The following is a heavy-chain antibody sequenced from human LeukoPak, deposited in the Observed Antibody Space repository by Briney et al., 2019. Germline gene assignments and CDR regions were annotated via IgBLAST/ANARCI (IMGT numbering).Heavy chain of an antibody. CDR3: ARLMPMVLTGQRYFYHPLDV. Sequence: SETLSLTCIVSGDSVSTKYWAWVRQPPGMPLEYVGYVQYSGAADYNTSLRSRLTISMDTSRNIFSLRLSSVTAADTAVYYCARLMPMVLTGQRYFYHPLDVWGKGTTVTVSS. D-gene: IGHD3-9*01. CDR2: VQYSGAA. CDR1: GDSVSTKY. V-gene: IGHV4-59*08. J-gene: IGHJ6*04.